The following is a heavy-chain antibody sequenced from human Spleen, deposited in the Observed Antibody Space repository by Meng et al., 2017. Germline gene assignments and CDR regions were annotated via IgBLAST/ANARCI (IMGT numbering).Heavy chain of an antibody. CDR3: LRGSGGSV. V-gene: IGHV4-4*02. CDR2: IPQRGSS. J-gene: IGHJ1*01. CDR1: VYSITNHNW. Sequence: VQLRESGPALVKRSETLSLTCAASVYSITNHNWWAWVRQPPGKGLEWIGEIPQRGSSAYNPSPKSRVSMSIDKSKNQFSLKLTSVTAADTAVYHCLRGSGGSVWGQGTLVTVSS. D-gene: IGHD3-10*01.